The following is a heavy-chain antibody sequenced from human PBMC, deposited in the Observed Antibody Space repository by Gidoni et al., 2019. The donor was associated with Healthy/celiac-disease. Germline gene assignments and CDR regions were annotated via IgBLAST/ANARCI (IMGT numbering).Heavy chain of an antibody. CDR3: AKYSSGLGGFDY. CDR2: ISYDGSNK. V-gene: IGHV3-30-3*01. J-gene: IGHJ4*02. CDR1: GSTFSSYA. Sequence: QVQLVEYGGGVVQPGRPLRLSCAASGSTFSSYAMHWVRQAPGKGLEWVAVISYDGSNKYYADSVNGRFTISRDNSKNTLYLQMDSLRAEDTAVYYCAKYSSGLGGFDYWGQGTLVTVSS. D-gene: IGHD6-19*01.